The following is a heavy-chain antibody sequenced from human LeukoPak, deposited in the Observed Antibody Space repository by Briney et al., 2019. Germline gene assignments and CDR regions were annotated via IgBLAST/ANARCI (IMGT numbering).Heavy chain of an antibody. D-gene: IGHD1-26*01. J-gene: IGHJ4*02. Sequence: SETLSLTCAVYGGSFSGYYWSWIRQPPGKGLEWIGSIYYSGSTYYNPSLKSRVTISVDTSKNQFSLKLSSVTAADTAVYYCARHSPVGIFYFDYWGQGTLVTVSS. CDR3: ARHSPVGIFYFDY. CDR2: IYYSGST. CDR1: GGSFSGYY. V-gene: IGHV4-34*01.